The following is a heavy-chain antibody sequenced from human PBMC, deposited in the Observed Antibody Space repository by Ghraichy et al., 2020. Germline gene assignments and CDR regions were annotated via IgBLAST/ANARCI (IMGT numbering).Heavy chain of an antibody. V-gene: IGHV3-7*03. Sequence: GESLNISCAASGFTFSNYWMTWVRQAPGKGLEWVANIKQDGSERYYVDSVKGRFTISRDNAKNSLYLQMNSVRAEDTAVYYCAREPGYSSGWTSRLSQHWGQGTLVTVSS. CDR3: AREPGYSSGWTSRLSQH. J-gene: IGHJ1*01. CDR1: GFTFSNYW. D-gene: IGHD6-19*01. CDR2: IKQDGSER.